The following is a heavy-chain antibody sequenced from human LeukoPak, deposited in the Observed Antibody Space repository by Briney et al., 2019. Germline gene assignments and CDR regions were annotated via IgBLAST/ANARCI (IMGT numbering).Heavy chain of an antibody. D-gene: IGHD3-3*01. CDR3: ARVLTARASNSFWSGYYKIEYFQH. CDR1: GYTFTSYG. CDR2: ISAYNGNT. V-gene: IGHV1-8*02. Sequence: ASVKVSCKASGYTFTSYGISWVRQAPGQGLEWMGWISAYNGNTGYAQKFQGRVTMTRNTSISTAYMELSSLRSEDTAVYYCARVLTARASNSFWSGYYKIEYFQHWGQGTLVTVSS. J-gene: IGHJ1*01.